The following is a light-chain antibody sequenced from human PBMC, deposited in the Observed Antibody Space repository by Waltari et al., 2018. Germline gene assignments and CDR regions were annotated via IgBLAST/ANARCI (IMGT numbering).Light chain of an antibody. J-gene: IGKJ2*01. CDR2: AAS. Sequence: DIQMTQSPSTLSASVGDRVTTTCRASQSISSWLAWYQQKPGKAPQLLISAASSLESGVPSRFSGSGSGTEFTLTISSLQPDDFATYYCQEYNTYSHTFGQGTKLEIK. V-gene: IGKV1-5*01. CDR1: QSISSW. CDR3: QEYNTYSHT.